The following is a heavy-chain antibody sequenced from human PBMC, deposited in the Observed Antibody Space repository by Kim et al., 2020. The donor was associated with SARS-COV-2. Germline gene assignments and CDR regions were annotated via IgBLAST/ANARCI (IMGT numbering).Heavy chain of an antibody. CDR1: GFTFSSYG. CDR2: ISYDGSNK. V-gene: IGHV3-33*05. CDR3: ARDRGSGSWVINYFDY. Sequence: GGSLRLSCAASGFTFSSYGMHWVRQAPGKGLEWVAVISYDGSNKYYADSVKGRFTISRDNSKNTLYLQMNSLRAEDTAVYYCARDRGSGSWVINYFDYWGQGTLVTVSS. D-gene: IGHD3-10*01. J-gene: IGHJ4*02.